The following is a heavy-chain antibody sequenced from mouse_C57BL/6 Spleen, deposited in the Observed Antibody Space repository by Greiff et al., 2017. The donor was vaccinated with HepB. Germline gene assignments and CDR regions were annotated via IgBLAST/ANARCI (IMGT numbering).Heavy chain of an antibody. Sequence: QVQLKQSGPELVKPGASVKISCKASGYAFSSPWMNWVKQRPGKGLEWIGRIYPGDGDTNYNGKFKGKATLTADKSSSTAYMQLSSLTSEDSAVYFCARSANRDYAMDYWGQGTSVTVSS. J-gene: IGHJ4*01. CDR3: ARSANRDYAMDY. CDR1: GYAFSSPW. V-gene: IGHV1-82*01. CDR2: IYPGDGDT.